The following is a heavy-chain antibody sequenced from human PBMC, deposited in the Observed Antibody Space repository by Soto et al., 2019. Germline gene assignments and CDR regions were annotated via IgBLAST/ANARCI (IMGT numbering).Heavy chain of an antibody. V-gene: IGHV3-30*03. CDR3: ATELELRRYFDY. J-gene: IGHJ4*02. D-gene: IGHD3-16*01. Sequence: GGSLRLSCAASGFTFSSYSMHWVRQAPGKGLEWVAVISNDAINKYYADSVKGRFTISRDNSKNTLYLQMNSLRAEDTAVYYCATELELRRYFDYWGQGTLVTVYS. CDR1: GFTFSSYS. CDR2: ISNDAINK.